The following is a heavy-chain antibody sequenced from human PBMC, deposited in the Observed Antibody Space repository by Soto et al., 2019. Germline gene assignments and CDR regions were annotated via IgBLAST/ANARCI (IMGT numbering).Heavy chain of an antibody. CDR2: IYSGGST. CDR1: GFTVSSNY. CDR3: ARDLVGYCSGGSCYSGY. Sequence: GGSVRLSCAASGFTVSSNYMSWVRQAPGKGLEWVSVIYSGGSTYYADSVKGRFTISRDNSKNTLYLQMNSLRAEDTAVYYCARDLVGYCSGGSCYSGYWGQGTLVTVSS. V-gene: IGHV3-66*01. J-gene: IGHJ4*02. D-gene: IGHD2-15*01.